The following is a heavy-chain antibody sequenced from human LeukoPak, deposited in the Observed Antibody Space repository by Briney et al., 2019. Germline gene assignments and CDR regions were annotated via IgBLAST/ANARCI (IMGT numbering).Heavy chain of an antibody. J-gene: IGHJ4*02. D-gene: IGHD2-21*01. Sequence: PSETLSLTCTVSGGSISSSSYYWGWIRQPPGKGLEWIGSIYYSGSTYYNPSLKSRVTISVDTSKNQFSLKLSSVTAADTAVYYCARPTGVMTIFDYWGQGTLVTVSS. CDR3: ARPTGVMTIFDY. V-gene: IGHV4-39*01. CDR2: IYYSGST. CDR1: GGSISSSSYY.